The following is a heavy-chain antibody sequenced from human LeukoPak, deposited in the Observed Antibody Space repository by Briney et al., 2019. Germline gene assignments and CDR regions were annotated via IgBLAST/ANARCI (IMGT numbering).Heavy chain of an antibody. CDR2: VDYTGTT. J-gene: IGHJ4*02. D-gene: IGHD3-16*01. Sequence: PSETLSLTCSVSGASISGITNYWGWVRQPRGKGLEWIGSVDYTGTTFYNPSLKSRVTVSVDTSKNHFSLRLTSVTAADTAVYYCVSGGVHYDAFDCWGQGTLVTISS. V-gene: IGHV4-39*02. CDR3: VSGGVHYDAFDC. CDR1: GASISGITNY.